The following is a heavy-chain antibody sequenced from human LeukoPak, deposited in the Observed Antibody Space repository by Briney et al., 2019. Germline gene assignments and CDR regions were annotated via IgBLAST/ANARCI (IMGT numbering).Heavy chain of an antibody. Sequence: SETLSLTCAVYGGSFSGYYWSWIRQPPVKGLEWIGEINHSGSTNYNPSLKSRVTISVDTSKNQFSLKLSSVTAADTAVYYCARGRAYCSSPRKSPCYYYGMDVWGKGTTVTVSS. CDR1: GGSFSGYY. J-gene: IGHJ6*04. V-gene: IGHV4-34*01. CDR2: INHSGST. D-gene: IGHD2-2*01. CDR3: ARGRAYCSSPRKSPCYYYGMDV.